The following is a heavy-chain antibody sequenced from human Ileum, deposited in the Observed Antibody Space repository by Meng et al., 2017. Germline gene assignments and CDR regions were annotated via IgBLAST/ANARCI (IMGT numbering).Heavy chain of an antibody. CDR3: ARDPSGGKFHYFDS. D-gene: IGHD2-15*01. J-gene: IGHJ4*02. CDR1: GATFTSFV. CDR2: IHAGNGNR. Sequence: QVQLVQVGPDVKRPGAPVKASCKASGATFTSFVIHWVRQAPGQRLEWMGWIHAGNGNRKYSQKFQGRVTFTTDTSATTAYLDLSSLRSEDTAVYYCARDPSGGKFHYFDSWGQGTLVTVSS. V-gene: IGHV1-3*01.